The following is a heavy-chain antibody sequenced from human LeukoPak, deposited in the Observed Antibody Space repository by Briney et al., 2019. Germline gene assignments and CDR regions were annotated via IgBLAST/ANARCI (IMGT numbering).Heavy chain of an antibody. J-gene: IGHJ3*02. CDR2: INPSGGST. CDR1: GYTFTSYY. V-gene: IGHV1-46*01. D-gene: IGHD3-22*01. Sequence: GASVKVSCKASGYTFTSYYMHWVRQAPGQGLEWMGIINPSGGSTSYAQKFQGRVTMTRDTSTSTVYMELSSLRSEDTALYYCARAGKSITMIVVVGAFDIWGQGTMVTVSS. CDR3: ARAGKSITMIVVVGAFDI.